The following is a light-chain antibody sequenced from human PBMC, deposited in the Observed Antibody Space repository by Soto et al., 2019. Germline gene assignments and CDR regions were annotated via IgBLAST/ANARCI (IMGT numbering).Light chain of an antibody. J-gene: IGKJ4*01. V-gene: IGKV1-6*01. CDR3: QHYNNYPLT. CDR2: HAS. CDR1: QGVGHD. Sequence: AIHMTQSPSSLSASVGDRVTITCRASQGVGHDLAWYQQKPGKAPNLLIYHASTLQSGVPSRFSGSGSGTDFTLTISSLQPDDSATYYCQHYNNYPLTFGGGTKVEIK.